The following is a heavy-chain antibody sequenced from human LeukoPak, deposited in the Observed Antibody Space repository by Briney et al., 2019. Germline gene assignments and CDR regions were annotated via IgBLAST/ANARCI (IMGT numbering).Heavy chain of an antibody. J-gene: IGHJ6*03. CDR1: SGSISIYS. V-gene: IGHV4-4*08. Sequence: PSETLSLTCTVSSGSISIYSWSWIRQPPGKGLEWIGYIYSTGNTNYNPSLKSRVTISVDTSKNQFSLKLSSVTAADTAVYYCAREVLANYYYYYMDVWGKGTTVTISS. CDR3: AREVLANYYYYYMDV. CDR2: IYSTGNT.